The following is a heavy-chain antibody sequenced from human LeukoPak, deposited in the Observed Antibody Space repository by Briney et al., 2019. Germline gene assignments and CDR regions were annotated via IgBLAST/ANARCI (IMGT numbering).Heavy chain of an antibody. CDR2: IKEDGSQK. CDR1: GFTFSAYW. J-gene: IGHJ4*02. D-gene: IGHD5-18*01. Sequence: GGSLRLSCAASGFTFSAYWMSWVRHAPGKGLEWVGNIKEDGSQKYYVDSVKGRFTISRDNAKNSQYLQMNSLRAEDTAVYYCARLPLTARRHFDYWGQGTLVTVSS. V-gene: IGHV3-7*05. CDR3: ARLPLTARRHFDY.